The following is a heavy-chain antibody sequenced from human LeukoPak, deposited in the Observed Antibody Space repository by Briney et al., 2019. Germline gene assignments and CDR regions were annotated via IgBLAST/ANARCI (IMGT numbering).Heavy chain of an antibody. V-gene: IGHV3-13*01. CDR1: GFTFSSYD. CDR3: ARGPGSGWYYYYYYGMDV. D-gene: IGHD6-19*01. J-gene: IGHJ6*02. Sequence: GGSLRLSCAASGFTFSSYDMHWVRQATGKGLEWVSAIGTAGDTYYPGSVKGRFTISRENAKNSLYLQMNSLRAEDTAVYYCARGPGSGWYYYYYYGMDVWGQGTTVTVS. CDR2: IGTAGDT.